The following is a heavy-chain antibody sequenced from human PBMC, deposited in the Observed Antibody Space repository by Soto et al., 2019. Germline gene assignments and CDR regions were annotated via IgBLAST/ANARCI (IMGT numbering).Heavy chain of an antibody. V-gene: IGHV6-1*01. D-gene: IGHD3-3*02. CDR1: GDSVSSNSAA. J-gene: IGHJ4*02. CDR3: VREIRALDY. CDR2: TYYRSSWRS. Sequence: SQTLSLTCAISGDSVSSNSAAWTWIRQSPSRGLEWLGRTYYRSSWRSDYAVSLKSRISINSDTSKNHFSLQLNSVTPEDTGVYHCVREIRALDYWGQGTRVTVSS.